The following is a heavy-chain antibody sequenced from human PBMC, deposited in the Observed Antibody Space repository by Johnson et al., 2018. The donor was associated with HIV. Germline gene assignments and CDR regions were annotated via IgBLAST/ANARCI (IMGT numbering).Heavy chain of an antibody. CDR3: ARVVEVVVSGATGGDAFDI. CDR1: GFSFGDYG. CDR2: INWNGGNT. D-gene: IGHD2-15*01. Sequence: VQLVESGGGVVRPGGSLRLSCAASGFSFGDYGMSWVRQAPGKGLEWVSDINWNGGNTGYADSLKGRFTISRDNAKNSLYLQMNSLRAEDTALYYCARVVEVVVSGATGGDAFDIWGQGTMVTVSS. J-gene: IGHJ3*02. V-gene: IGHV3-20*04.